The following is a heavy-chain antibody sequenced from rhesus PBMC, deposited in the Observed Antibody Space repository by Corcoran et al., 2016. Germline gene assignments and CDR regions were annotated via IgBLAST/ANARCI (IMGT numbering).Heavy chain of an antibody. CDR1: GGSFSRYW. D-gene: IGHD6-31*01. V-gene: IGHV4-80*01. J-gene: IGHJ6*01. Sequence: QVQLQESGPGLVKPSETLSLTCAVSGGSFSRYWSSCIRQPPRKGLEWIGGINGKSGSPNYNPSLKRRVTISKDASKNQFSLKLSSVTAADTAVYYCARGGQRLVYGLDSWGQGVVVTVSS. CDR2: INGKSGSP. CDR3: ARGGQRLVYGLDS.